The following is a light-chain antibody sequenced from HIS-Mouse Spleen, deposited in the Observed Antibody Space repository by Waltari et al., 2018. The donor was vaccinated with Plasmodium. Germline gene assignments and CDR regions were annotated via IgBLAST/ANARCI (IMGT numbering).Light chain of an antibody. V-gene: IGLV2-14*03. Sequence: QSALTQPASVSGSPAQSITISCTGTSRHVGGYNYVSCYQQHPGKAPKLMIYDVSNRPSGVSNRFSGSKSGNPASLTISGLQAEDEADYYCSSYTSSSTLVFGGGTKLTVL. CDR2: DVS. J-gene: IGLJ2*01. CDR1: SRHVGGYNY. CDR3: SSYTSSSTLV.